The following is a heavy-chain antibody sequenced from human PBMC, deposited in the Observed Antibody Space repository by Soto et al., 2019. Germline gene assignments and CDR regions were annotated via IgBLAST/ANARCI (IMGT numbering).Heavy chain of an antibody. D-gene: IGHD3-16*01. CDR3: ARDHEAGLWGGSPQVYYGMDV. J-gene: IGHJ6*04. Sequence: PGGSLRLSCAASGFTFSSYAMRWVRQAPGKGLEWVAVISYDGSNKYYADSVKGRFTISRDNSKNTLYLQMNSLRAEDTAVYYCARDHEAGLWGGSPQVYYGMDVWGKGTTVTVSS. V-gene: IGHV3-30-3*01. CDR1: GFTFSSYA. CDR2: ISYDGSNK.